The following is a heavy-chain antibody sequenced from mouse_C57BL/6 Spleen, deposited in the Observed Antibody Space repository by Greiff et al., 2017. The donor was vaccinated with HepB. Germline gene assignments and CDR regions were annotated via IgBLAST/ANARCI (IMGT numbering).Heavy chain of an antibody. V-gene: IGHV3-6*01. CDR1: GYSITSGYY. CDR2: ISYDGSN. D-gene: IGHD1-1*01. Sequence: EVQLQESGPGLVNPSQSLSLTCSVTGYSITSGYYWNWIRQFPGNKLEWMGYISYDGSNNYNPSLKNRISITRDTSKNQFFLKLNSVTTEDTATYYCAREEGYYGSSFNWGQGTTLTVSS. CDR3: AREEGYYGSSFN. J-gene: IGHJ2*01.